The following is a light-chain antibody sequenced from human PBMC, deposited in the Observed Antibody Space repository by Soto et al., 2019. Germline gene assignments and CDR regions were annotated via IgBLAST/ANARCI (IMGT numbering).Light chain of an antibody. V-gene: IGLV1-44*01. J-gene: IGLJ3*02. CDR2: SDD. CDR3: AAWDDGLLGPV. Sequence: QSVLTQPPSASGTPGQRVTISCSGSSANIGSNIVNWYQQLPGTAPKLLIYSDDQRPSGVPGRFSGSKSGTSASLAITGLQPDDEADYYCAAWDDGLLGPVFGGGTKLTVL. CDR1: SANIGSNI.